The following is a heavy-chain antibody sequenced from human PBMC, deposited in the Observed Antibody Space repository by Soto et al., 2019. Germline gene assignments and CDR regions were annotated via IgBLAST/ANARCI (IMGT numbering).Heavy chain of an antibody. D-gene: IGHD3-10*01. V-gene: IGHV4-30-2*01. CDR1: RGSISTPGYS. Sequence: SATLSLTCTVSRGSISTPGYSRSWIRQPPGKAPEWIGYVYHNGNAYPTPSLKSRVTISLDGAKNQFSLKMTSVTAADTGLYYCAARPYYYYGLDVWGQGTRVTVSS. CDR3: AARPYYYYGLDV. J-gene: IGHJ6*02. CDR2: VYHNGNA.